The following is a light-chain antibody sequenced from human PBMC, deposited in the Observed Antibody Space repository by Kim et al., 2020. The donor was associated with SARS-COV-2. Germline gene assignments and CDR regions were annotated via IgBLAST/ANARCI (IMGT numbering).Light chain of an antibody. J-gene: IGKJ1*01. CDR1: QTVNYSN. CDR2: GAS. V-gene: IGKV3-20*01. CDR3: QQYSRSAT. Sequence: SPGEEATLPCRASQTVNYSNLAWYQHKPGQAPRLLIHGASTRATGIPDRFSGSGSGTDFTLTISRLEPEDVAVYYCQQYSRSATFGQGTKVDIK.